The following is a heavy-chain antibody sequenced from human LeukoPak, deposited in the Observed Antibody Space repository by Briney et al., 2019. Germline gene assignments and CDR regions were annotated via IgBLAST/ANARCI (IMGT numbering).Heavy chain of an antibody. J-gene: IGHJ4*02. CDR1: GYTFTTYH. D-gene: IGHD3-22*01. V-gene: IGHV1-46*01. CDR2: INPSGGIT. CDR3: ARAYYYDSSGPLHYLDY. Sequence: ASVTVSCKASGYTFTTYHMHWVRQAPGQGLEWMGIINPSGGITTYAQKFRGRVTMTRDTSTSTVNMELSSLRSEDTAVYYCARAYYYDSSGPLHYLDYWGQGTLVTVSS.